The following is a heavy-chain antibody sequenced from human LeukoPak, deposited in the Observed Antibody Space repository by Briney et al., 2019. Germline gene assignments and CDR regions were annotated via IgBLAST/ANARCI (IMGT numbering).Heavy chain of an antibody. Sequence: SETLSLTCTVSGGSISSYYWSWIRQPPGKGLEWIGEINHSGSTNYNPSLKSRVTISVDTSKNQFSLKLSSVTAADTAVYYCARGPHADYYGSGSYFTPSFDYWGQGTLVTVSS. CDR3: ARGPHADYYGSGSYFTPSFDY. V-gene: IGHV4-34*01. CDR1: GGSISSYY. D-gene: IGHD3-10*01. J-gene: IGHJ4*02. CDR2: INHSGST.